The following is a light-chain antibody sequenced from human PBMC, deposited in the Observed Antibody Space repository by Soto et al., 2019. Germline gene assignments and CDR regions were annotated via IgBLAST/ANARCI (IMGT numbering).Light chain of an antibody. Sequence: QSVLTQPASVSGSPGQSITISCTGTSSDVGGYNYVSWYQQHPGKAPKLLIYEVNNRPSGVSNRFSGSKSDNTASLTISGLQAEDEADYYCNSYTSSTTYVFGGGTKLTVL. CDR3: NSYTSSTTYV. V-gene: IGLV2-14*01. J-gene: IGLJ1*01. CDR2: EVN. CDR1: SSDVGGYNY.